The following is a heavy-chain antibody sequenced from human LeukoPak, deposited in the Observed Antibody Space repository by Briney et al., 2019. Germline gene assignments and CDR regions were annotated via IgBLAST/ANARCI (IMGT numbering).Heavy chain of an antibody. V-gene: IGHV4-61*01. CDR2: IYYSGST. J-gene: IGHJ3*02. CDR3: ARDFRGSVDAFDI. Sequence: PSETLSLTCTVSGGSVSSGSYYWSWIRQPPGKGLEWIGYIYYSGSTYYNPSLKSRVTISVDTSKNQFSLKLSSVTAADTAVYYCARDFRGSVDAFDIWGQGTMVAVSS. CDR1: GGSVSSGSYY.